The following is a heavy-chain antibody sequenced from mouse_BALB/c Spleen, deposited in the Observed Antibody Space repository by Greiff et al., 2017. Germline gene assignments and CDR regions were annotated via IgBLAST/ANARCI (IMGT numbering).Heavy chain of an antibody. D-gene: IGHD1-1*01. CDR3: TREDYYGSSRLDY. CDR2: ISSGGSYT. J-gene: IGHJ2*01. CDR1: GFTFSSYT. Sequence: EVHLVESGGGLVKPGGSLKLSCAASGFTFSSYTMSWVRQTPEKRLEWVATISSGGSYTYYPDSVKGRFTISRDNAKNTLYLQMSSLKSEDTAMYYCTREDYYGSSRLDYWGQGTTLTVSS. V-gene: IGHV5-6-4*01.